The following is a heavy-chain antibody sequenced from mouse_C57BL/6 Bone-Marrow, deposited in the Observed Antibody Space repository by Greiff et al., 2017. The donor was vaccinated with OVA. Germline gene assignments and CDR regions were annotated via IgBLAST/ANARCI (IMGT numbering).Heavy chain of an antibody. D-gene: IGHD1-1*01. CDR3: AREDYYGSSYVGYFDV. CDR2: IDPSDSYT. Sequence: QVQLQQPGAELVRPGTSVKLSCKASGYTFTSYWMHWVKQRPGQGLEWIGVIDPSDSYTNYNQKFKGKATLTVDTSSSTAYMQLSSLTSEDSAVYYCAREDYYGSSYVGYFDVWGTGTTVTVSS. J-gene: IGHJ1*03. CDR1: GYTFTSYW. V-gene: IGHV1-59*01.